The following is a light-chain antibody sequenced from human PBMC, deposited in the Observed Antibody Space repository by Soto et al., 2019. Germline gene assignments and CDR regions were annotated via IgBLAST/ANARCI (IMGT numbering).Light chain of an antibody. Sequence: ERVMTQSPDTLSVSPGERTTLSCRASQSVSSNLAWYQQKPGQAPRLLIYGASTRATGIPARFSGSGSGTEFTLTISSLQSEDFALYYCQQYNNWPLTFGGGTKVEIK. J-gene: IGKJ4*01. CDR3: QQYNNWPLT. CDR2: GAS. V-gene: IGKV3-15*01. CDR1: QSVSSN.